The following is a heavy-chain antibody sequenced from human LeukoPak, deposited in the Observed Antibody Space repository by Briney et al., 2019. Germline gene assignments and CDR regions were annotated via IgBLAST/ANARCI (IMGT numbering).Heavy chain of an antibody. CDR3: ARANVYYYDSSGRGVATTRGRYYYMDV. J-gene: IGHJ6*03. CDR1: GYSISSGYY. V-gene: IGHV4-38-2*02. D-gene: IGHD3-22*01. CDR2: IYHSGST. Sequence: SETLSLTCTVSGYSISSGYYWGWIRQPPGKGLEWIGSIYHSGSTYYNPSLKSRVTISVDTSKNQFSLKLSSVTAADTAVYYCARANVYYYDSSGRGVATTRGRYYYMDVWGKGTTVTVSS.